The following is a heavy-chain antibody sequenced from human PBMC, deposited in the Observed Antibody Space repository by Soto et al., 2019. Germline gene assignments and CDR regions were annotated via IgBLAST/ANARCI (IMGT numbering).Heavy chain of an antibody. J-gene: IGHJ4*02. V-gene: IGHV3-33*01. CDR1: GFTFSSYG. Sequence: GGSLRLSCAASGFTFSSYGMHWVRQAPGKGLEWVAVIWYDGSNKYYADSVKGRFTISRDNSKNTLYLQMNSLRAEDTAVYYCASIGGVTYFDYWGQGTLVTVSS. CDR3: ASIGGVTYFDY. CDR2: IWYDGSNK. D-gene: IGHD2-21*02.